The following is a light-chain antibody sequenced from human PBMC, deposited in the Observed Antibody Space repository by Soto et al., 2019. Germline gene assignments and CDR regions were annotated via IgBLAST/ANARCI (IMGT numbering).Light chain of an antibody. V-gene: IGKV1-5*03. CDR2: KAS. Sequence: DIQMTQSPSTLSASVGDRVTITCRASQSFSSWLAWYQQKPGKAPNLLIYKASSLESGVPSSFSGSGSGTEFTLTISSLRPDDFATYYCQQIYSTPVTFGGGTKVDIK. CDR3: QQIYSTPVT. J-gene: IGKJ4*01. CDR1: QSFSSW.